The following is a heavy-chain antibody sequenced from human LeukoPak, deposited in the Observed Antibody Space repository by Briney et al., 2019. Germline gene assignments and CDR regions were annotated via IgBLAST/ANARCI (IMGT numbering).Heavy chain of an antibody. V-gene: IGHV3-30*02. D-gene: IGHD1-26*01. J-gene: IGHJ4*02. CDR3: ANALDSWELIFGY. CDR1: GFAFSSYG. CDR2: IRYDGSNK. Sequence: PGGSLRLSCAASGFAFSSYGMHWVRQAPGKGLEWVAFIRYDGSNKYYPDSVKGRFTISRDNSKNTLYLQMNSLRAEDTAVYYCANALDSWELIFGYWGQGTLVTVSS.